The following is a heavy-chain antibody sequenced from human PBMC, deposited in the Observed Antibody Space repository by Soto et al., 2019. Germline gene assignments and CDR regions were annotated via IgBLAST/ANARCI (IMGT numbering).Heavy chain of an antibody. D-gene: IGHD3-10*01. CDR3: ARVTSMVRGVIDNWFDP. V-gene: IGHV1-69*01. J-gene: IGHJ5*02. CDR2: IIPMYGTA. Sequence: QVPLVQSGAEEKKPGSSVTVSCQASGGTFSSYAIHWVRQAPVQGLEWMGGIIPMYGTAKYAQRFQGRVTSIGDDSTTTVYRLLTSLTSQDTAVYYCARVTSMVRGVIDNWFDPWGHGTLVTVAS. CDR1: GGTFSSYA.